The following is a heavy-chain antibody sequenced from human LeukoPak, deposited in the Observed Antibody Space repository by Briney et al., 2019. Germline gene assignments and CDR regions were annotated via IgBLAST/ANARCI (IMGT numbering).Heavy chain of an antibody. CDR3: TRDSPVVVPAASYYYGMDV. D-gene: IGHD2-2*01. CDR2: IRSKAYGGTT. J-gene: IGHJ6*02. CDR1: GFTFCDYA. Sequence: PGGSLRLSCTASGFTFCDYAMSWFRQAPGKGLEWVGFIRSKAYGGTTEYAASVKGRFTISRDDSKSIAYLQMNSLKTEDTAVYYCTRDSPVVVPAASYYYGMDVWGQGTTVTVSS. V-gene: IGHV3-49*03.